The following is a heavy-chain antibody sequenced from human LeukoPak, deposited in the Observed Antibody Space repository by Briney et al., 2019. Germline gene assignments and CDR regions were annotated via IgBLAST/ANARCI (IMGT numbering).Heavy chain of an antibody. CDR1: GFTFSTFP. D-gene: IGHD6-13*01. V-gene: IGHV3-64*04. CDR3: ARGIAAAGTGFDY. J-gene: IGHJ4*02. Sequence: GGSLRLSCSASGFTFSTFPMHWVRQAPGKGLEYFSAISRNGDTTYYADSVKGRFTISRDNSKNTLYLQMNSLRAEDTAVYYCARGIAAAGTGFDYWGQGTLVTVSS. CDR2: ISRNGDTT.